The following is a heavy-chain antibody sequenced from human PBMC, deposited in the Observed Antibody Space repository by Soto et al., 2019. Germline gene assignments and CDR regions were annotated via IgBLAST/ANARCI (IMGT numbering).Heavy chain of an antibody. Sequence: ASVKVSCKASGYTFTSYDINWVRQATGQGLEWMGWMNPNSGNTGYAQKFQGRVTMTRNTSISTAYMELSSLRSEDTAVYYCARALYCTNGVCYTPPRFDYWGQGTLVTSPQ. J-gene: IGHJ4*02. CDR3: ARALYCTNGVCYTPPRFDY. V-gene: IGHV1-8*01. CDR1: GYTFTSYD. D-gene: IGHD2-8*01. CDR2: MNPNSGNT.